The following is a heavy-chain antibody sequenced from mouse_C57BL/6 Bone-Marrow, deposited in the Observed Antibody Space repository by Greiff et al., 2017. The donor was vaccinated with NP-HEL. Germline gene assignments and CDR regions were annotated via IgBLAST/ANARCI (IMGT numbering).Heavy chain of an antibody. D-gene: IGHD5-1*01. CDR1: GYTFTDYY. J-gene: IGHJ3*01. Sequence: EVQLQQSGPVLVKPGASVKMSCKASGYTFTDYYMNWVKQSHGKSLEWIGVINPYNGGTSYNQKFKGKATLTVDKSSSTAYMELNSLTSEDSAVYYCARSIGYRTFAYWCQGTLVTVSA. V-gene: IGHV1-19*01. CDR3: ARSIGYRTFAY. CDR2: INPYNGGT.